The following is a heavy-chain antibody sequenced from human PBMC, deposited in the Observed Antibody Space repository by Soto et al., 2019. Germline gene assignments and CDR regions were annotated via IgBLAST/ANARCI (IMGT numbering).Heavy chain of an antibody. CDR3: AKDIVVVTATLDY. CDR2: ISGSGGST. D-gene: IGHD2-21*02. V-gene: IGHV3-23*01. CDR1: GFTFSSYA. J-gene: IGHJ4*02. Sequence: PGGSLRLSCAASGFTFSSYAMSWVRQAPGKGLEWVSAISGSGGSTYYADSVKGRFTISRDNSKNTLYLQMNSLRAKDTAVYYCAKDIVVVTATLDYWGQGTLVTVSS.